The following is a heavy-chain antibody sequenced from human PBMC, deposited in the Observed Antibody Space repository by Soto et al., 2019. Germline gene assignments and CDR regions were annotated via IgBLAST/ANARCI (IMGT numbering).Heavy chain of an antibody. CDR1: GFTFSSYG. J-gene: IGHJ6*02. V-gene: IGHV3-30*18. CDR3: AKDIEEVVYYYGMDV. D-gene: IGHD1-26*01. CDR2: ISYDGNNK. Sequence: QVQLVESGGGVVQPGKSLRLSCVASGFTFSSYGMHWVRQAPGKGLEWVALISYDGNNKYYGDFVKGRFTIFRDNSKNTLFLQMNSLRAEDTAVYFCAKDIEEVVYYYGMDVWGHGTTVTVSS.